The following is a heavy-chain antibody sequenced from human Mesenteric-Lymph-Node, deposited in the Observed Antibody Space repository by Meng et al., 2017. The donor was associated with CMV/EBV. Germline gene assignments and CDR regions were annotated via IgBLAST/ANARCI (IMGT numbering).Heavy chain of an antibody. CDR3: AKDLAAPTYYYYYGMDV. D-gene: IGHD6-13*01. V-gene: IGHV1-18*01. J-gene: IGHJ6*02. CDR2: ISPDNGDS. CDR1: TSYD. Sequence: ASVKVSCKSSTSYDITWVRQAPGQGLEWLGWISPDNGDSNYAPRLQDRLTMTTDTSTNTAYMELRSLRFDDTALYYCAKDLAAPTYYYYYGMDVWGQGTTVTVSS.